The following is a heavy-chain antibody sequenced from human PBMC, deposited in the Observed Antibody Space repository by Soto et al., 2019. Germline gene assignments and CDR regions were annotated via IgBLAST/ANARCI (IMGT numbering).Heavy chain of an antibody. CDR1: GFTFSDYY. J-gene: IGHJ6*02. CDR2: ISSSSSYT. D-gene: IGHD3-10*01. V-gene: IGHV3-11*06. Sequence: PGGSLRLSCAASGFTFSDYYMSWIRQAPGKGLEWVSYISSSSSYTNYADSVKGRFTISRDNAKNSLYLQMNSLRAEDTAVYYCARVLRVRGIKYYYYGMDVWGQGTTVTVSS. CDR3: ARVLRVRGIKYYYYGMDV.